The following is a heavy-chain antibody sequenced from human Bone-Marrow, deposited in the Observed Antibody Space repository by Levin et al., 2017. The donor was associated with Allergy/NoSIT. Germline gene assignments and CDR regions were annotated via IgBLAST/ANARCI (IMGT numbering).Heavy chain of an antibody. D-gene: IGHD4-11*01. CDR2: ISFDGKKK. Sequence: GGSLRLSCVASGFALGGFGMHWVRHTAGKGLEWVSFISFDGKKKEYLDSVKGRFTISRDNSRNTLYPQMDRLNSGDTGLYFCARDLSYSYYVPGYWGQGTLVTVSS. CDR3: ARDLSYSYYVPGY. V-gene: IGHV3-30*03. J-gene: IGHJ4*02. CDR1: GFALGGFG.